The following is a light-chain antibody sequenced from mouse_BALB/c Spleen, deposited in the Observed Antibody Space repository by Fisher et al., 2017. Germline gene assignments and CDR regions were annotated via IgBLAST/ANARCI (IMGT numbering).Light chain of an antibody. CDR1: SSVSY. CDR2: STS. Sequence: IVMTQTTAIMSASLGEEITLTCSASSSVSYMHWYQQKSGSSPKLWIYSTSNLASGVPARFSGSGSGTSYSLTISSMEAEDAATYYCHQRSSYPTFGAGTKLELK. V-gene: IGKV4-69*01. CDR3: HQRSSYPT. J-gene: IGKJ5*01.